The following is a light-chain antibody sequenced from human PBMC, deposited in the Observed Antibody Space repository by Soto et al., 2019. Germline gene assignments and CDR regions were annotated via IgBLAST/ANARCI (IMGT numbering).Light chain of an antibody. Sequence: QSVLTQPPSVSGSPGQSVTISCIGSSSDVGTYDRVSWYQAPPGTAPKLIIYEVHYRPSGVPDRFSGSKSGNTASLTISGLQAEDEADYYCSSYAASTTLLFGGWTKLTVL. CDR2: EVH. J-gene: IGLJ2*01. V-gene: IGLV2-18*02. CDR3: SSYAASTTLL. CDR1: SSDVGTYDR.